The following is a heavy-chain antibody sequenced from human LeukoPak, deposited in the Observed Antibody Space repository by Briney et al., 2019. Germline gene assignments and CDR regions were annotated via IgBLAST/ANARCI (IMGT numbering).Heavy chain of an antibody. J-gene: IGHJ6*03. CDR1: GFTFSSYG. CDR2: IWYDGSNK. Sequence: GGSLRLSCAASGFTFSSYGMHWVRQAPGKGLEWVAVIWYDGSNKYYADSVKGRFTISRDNSKNTLYLQMNSLRAEDTAVYYCAKEGQQLVKFYYCYMDVWGKGTTVTVSS. V-gene: IGHV3-33*06. D-gene: IGHD6-13*01. CDR3: AKEGQQLVKFYYCYMDV.